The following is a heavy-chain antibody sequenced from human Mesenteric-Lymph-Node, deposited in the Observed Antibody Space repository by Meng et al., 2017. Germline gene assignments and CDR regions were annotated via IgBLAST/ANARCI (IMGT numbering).Heavy chain of an antibody. CDR2: IGHSGFT. D-gene: IGHD4-17*01. Sequence: QVEESGAGLVESSVAPSLSGSVSGGAISPSCYYWGRIRQPPGKGLGWMGIIGHSGFTYYTPSLKSRVTVSIDTSRNQFSLWLTSVTAADTAVYYGARGRGYGDYGSLYWGQGTLVTVSS. J-gene: IGHJ4*02. V-gene: IGHV4-39*01. CDR3: ARGRGYGDYGSLY. CDR1: GGAISPSCYY.